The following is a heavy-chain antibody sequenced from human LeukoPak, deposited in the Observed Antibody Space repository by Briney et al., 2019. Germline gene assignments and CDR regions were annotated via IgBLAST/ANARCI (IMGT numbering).Heavy chain of an antibody. D-gene: IGHD6-6*01. J-gene: IGHJ4*02. Sequence: PSETLSLTCTVSGGSISSYYWSWIRQPPGKGLEWIGYIYYTGDSNYNPSLKSRATISLDTSRSQFSLMLSSVTAADTAIYYCARHSFARPFDSWGQGTLVTVSS. CDR3: ARHSFARPFDS. CDR2: IYYTGDS. CDR1: GGSISSYY. V-gene: IGHV4-59*08.